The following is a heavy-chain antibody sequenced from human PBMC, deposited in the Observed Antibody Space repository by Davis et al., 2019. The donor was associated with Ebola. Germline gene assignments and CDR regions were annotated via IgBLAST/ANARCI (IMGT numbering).Heavy chain of an antibody. V-gene: IGHV3-23*01. CDR2: ICGSGDST. CDR3: AKGVGGSCYSAPHH. D-gene: IGHD2-15*01. J-gene: IGHJ5*02. Sequence: PGGSLRLSCAASGFTFSHYAMSWVRQAPGKGLEWVSGICGSGDSTYYADSVKGRFTISRDNSKNTVHLQMNSLRAEDTALYYCAKGVGGSCYSAPHHWGQGTLVTVSS. CDR1: GFTFSHYA.